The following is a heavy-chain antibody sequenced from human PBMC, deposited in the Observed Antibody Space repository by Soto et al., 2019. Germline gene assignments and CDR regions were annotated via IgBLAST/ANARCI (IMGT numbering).Heavy chain of an antibody. CDR2: ISGSGGST. CDR3: AKDMGRRDYYYYGMDV. CDR1: GFTFSSYA. J-gene: IGHJ6*02. V-gene: IGHV3-23*01. D-gene: IGHD3-10*01. Sequence: GGSLRLSCAASGFTFSSYAMSWVRQAPGKGLEWVSAISGSGGSTYYADSVKGRFTISRDNSKNTLYLQMNSLRAEDTAVYYCAKDMGRRDYYYYGMDVWGQGTTVTVSS.